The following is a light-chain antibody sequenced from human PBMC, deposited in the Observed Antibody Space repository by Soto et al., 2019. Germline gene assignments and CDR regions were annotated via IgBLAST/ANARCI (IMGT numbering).Light chain of an antibody. CDR2: AVS. CDR3: SSYTSDSSYV. V-gene: IGLV2-14*01. J-gene: IGLJ1*01. Sequence: LTQPASVSGSPGQSITISCTGTSSDVGLYDYVSWYQQHPGKAPQLMIYAVSNRPSGVSNRFSASKSGNTASLFISGLQAEDEADYYCSSYTSDSSYVFGSGTKAPS. CDR1: SSDVGLYDY.